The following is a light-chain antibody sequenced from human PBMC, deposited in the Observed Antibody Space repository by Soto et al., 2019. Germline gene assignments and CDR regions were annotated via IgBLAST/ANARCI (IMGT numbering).Light chain of an antibody. CDR1: QTISSW. Sequence: DIQMTQSPSTLSGSVVDRVTITCRACQTISSWLAWYQQKPGKAPKLLIYKASTLKSGVPSRFSGSGSGTEFTLTISSLQPDDFATYDCQHYNSYSEACGQGTKVDNK. CDR2: KAS. J-gene: IGKJ1*01. CDR3: QHYNSYSEA. V-gene: IGKV1-5*03.